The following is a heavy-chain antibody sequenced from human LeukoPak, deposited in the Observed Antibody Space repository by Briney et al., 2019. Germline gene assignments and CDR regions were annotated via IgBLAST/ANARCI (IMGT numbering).Heavy chain of an antibody. CDR3: ARGYYYDSSGYYHDAFDI. CDR2: IFYSGSI. D-gene: IGHD3-22*01. CDR1: GGSISTYNW. Sequence: DPSETLSLTCAVSGGSISTYNWWSWVRQPPGKGLEWIGEIFYSGSINYNPSLKSRVTLSLDKSKNQFSLKLSSVTAADTAVYYCARGYYYDSSGYYHDAFDIWGQGTMVTVSS. V-gene: IGHV4-4*02. J-gene: IGHJ3*02.